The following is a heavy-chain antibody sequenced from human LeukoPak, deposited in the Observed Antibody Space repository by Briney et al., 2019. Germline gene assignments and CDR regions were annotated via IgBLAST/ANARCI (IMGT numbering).Heavy chain of an antibody. CDR3: GYGYYYYGMDV. V-gene: IGHV3-21*01. D-gene: IGHD3-3*01. J-gene: IGHJ6*02. Sequence: PGGSLRLSCAASGFTFSSYSMNWVRQAPGKGVEWVSSISSSSSYIYYADSVKGRFTISRDNAKNSLYHCASSLGTLTYYDFWSGYGYYYYGMDVWGQGTTVTVSS. CDR2: ISSSSSYI. CDR1: GFTFSSYS.